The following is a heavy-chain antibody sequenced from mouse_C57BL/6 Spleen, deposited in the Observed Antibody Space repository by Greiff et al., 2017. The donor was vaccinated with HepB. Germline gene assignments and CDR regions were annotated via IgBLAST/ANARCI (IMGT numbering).Heavy chain of an antibody. D-gene: IGHD1-1*01. J-gene: IGHJ1*03. CDR3: TRELGYGSSYGYFDV. CDR1: GFTFSSYA. CDR2: ISSGGDYI. V-gene: IGHV5-9-1*02. Sequence: EVNLVESGEGLVKPGGSLKLSCAASGFTFSSYAMSWVRQTPEKRLEWVAYISSGGDYIYYADTVKGRFTISRDNARNTLYLQMSSLKSEDTAMYYCTRELGYGSSYGYFDVWGTGTTVTVSS.